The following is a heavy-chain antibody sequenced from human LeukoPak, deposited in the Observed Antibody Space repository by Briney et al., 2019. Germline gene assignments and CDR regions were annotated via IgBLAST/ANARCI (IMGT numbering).Heavy chain of an antibody. J-gene: IGHJ6*04. CDR3: ARTLFGELSPTPYYYYGMDV. D-gene: IGHD3-10*02. V-gene: IGHV1-69*06. CDR1: GGTFSSYA. Sequence: SVKVSCKASGGTFSSYAISCVRQAPGQGLEWMGGIIPIFGTANYAQKFQGRVTITADKSTSTAYMELSSLRSEDTAVYYCARTLFGELSPTPYYYYGMDVWGKGTTVTVSS. CDR2: IIPIFGTA.